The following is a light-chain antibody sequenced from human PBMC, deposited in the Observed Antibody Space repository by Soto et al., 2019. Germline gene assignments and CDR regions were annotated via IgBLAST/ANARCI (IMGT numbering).Light chain of an antibody. CDR3: QEITSAPPFT. Sequence: DIQMTQSPSSLSASVGDRVTIACRATQSISIYLNWYQQKPGKAPKLLIYGATTLQSGVPSRFSADGSGTDFNLTISRLQPEDFATYYCQEITSAPPFTFRPGTKV. CDR1: QSISIY. J-gene: IGKJ3*01. V-gene: IGKV1-39*01. CDR2: GAT.